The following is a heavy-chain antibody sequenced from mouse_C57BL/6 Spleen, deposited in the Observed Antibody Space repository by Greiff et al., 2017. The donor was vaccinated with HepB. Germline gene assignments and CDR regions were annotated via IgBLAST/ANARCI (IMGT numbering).Heavy chain of an antibody. CDR1: GYAFSSYW. Sequence: QVQLQQSGAELVKPGASVKISCKASGYAFSSYWMNWVKQRPGKGLEWIGQIYPGDGDTNYNGKFKGKATLTADKSSSSAYMQLISLTSEDSAVYFCARSEEWYFGYWGQGTTLTAYS. D-gene: IGHD1-3*01. CDR2: IYPGDGDT. CDR3: ARSEEWYFGY. J-gene: IGHJ2*01. V-gene: IGHV1-80*01.